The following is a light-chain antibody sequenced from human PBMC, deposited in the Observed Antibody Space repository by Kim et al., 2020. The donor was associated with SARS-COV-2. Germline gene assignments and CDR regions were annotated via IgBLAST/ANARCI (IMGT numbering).Light chain of an antibody. CDR1: NSTDQNNY. Sequence: GQTVTTSCSKTNSTDQNNYVSCYHPLPGTAPKLLIYSHRRRPSGVPDRFSGSKSGTSAFRAISGLRSDDEAEYYCAAWVDSLSGVVFGGGTQLTVL. CDR3: AAWVDSLSGVV. CDR2: SHR. V-gene: IGLV1-47*01. J-gene: IGLJ2*01.